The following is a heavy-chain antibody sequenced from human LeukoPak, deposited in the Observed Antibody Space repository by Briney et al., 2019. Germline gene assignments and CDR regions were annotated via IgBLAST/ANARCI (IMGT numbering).Heavy chain of an antibody. D-gene: IGHD2-15*01. CDR1: GGSISSYY. V-gene: IGHV4-59*01. Sequence: SETLSLTCTVSGGSISSYYWSWIRQPPGKGLEWIGYIYYSGSTNYNPSLKSRVTISVDTSKNQFSLKLSSVTAADTAVYYCARALSSSYCSGGSCYSHYYYYGMDVWGKGTTVTVSS. CDR2: IYYSGST. J-gene: IGHJ6*04. CDR3: ARALSSSYCSGGSCYSHYYYYGMDV.